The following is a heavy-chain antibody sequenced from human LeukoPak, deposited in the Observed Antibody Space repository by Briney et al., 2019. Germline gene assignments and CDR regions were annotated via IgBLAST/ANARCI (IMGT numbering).Heavy chain of an antibody. J-gene: IGHJ4*02. D-gene: IGHD3-10*01. V-gene: IGHV4-4*02. Sequence: SETLSLTCAVSGGSISSTNWWSWVRQPPGKGLEWIGEIYHSGSTNYNLSLKSRVTISVDKSKNQFPLKLSSVTAADTAVYYCARGAEKYYYGSGSYWLFDYWGRGTLVTVSS. CDR3: ARGAEKYYYGSGSYWLFDY. CDR1: GGSISSTNW. CDR2: IYHSGST.